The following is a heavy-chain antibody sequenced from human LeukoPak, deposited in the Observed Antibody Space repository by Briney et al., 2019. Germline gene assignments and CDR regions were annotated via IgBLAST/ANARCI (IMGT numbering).Heavy chain of an antibody. Sequence: SETLSLTCTVSGGSISSYYWSWIRQPPGKGLEWIGYIYYSGSTNYNPSLKSRDTISVDTSKNQFSLKLSSVTAADTAVYYCARLMVRGVITWYYYGMDVWGQGTTVTVSS. V-gene: IGHV4-59*01. J-gene: IGHJ6*02. CDR2: IYYSGST. CDR1: GGSISSYY. D-gene: IGHD3-10*01. CDR3: ARLMVRGVITWYYYGMDV.